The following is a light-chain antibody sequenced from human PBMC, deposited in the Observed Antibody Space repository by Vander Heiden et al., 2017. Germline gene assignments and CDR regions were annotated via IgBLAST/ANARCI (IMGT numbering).Light chain of an antibody. J-gene: IGLJ2*01. CDR2: ANN. Sequence: QSVLTQPPSVSGAPGQRITVSCTGSSYNIGAGYEVHCYLQLPGAAPKLLIFANNTRPSGVPDRFSGSKSGTSASLAITGLQAEDEAVYYCQSYDSSLSGVVLGGGTRLTVL. CDR1: SYNIGAGYE. V-gene: IGLV1-40*01. CDR3: QSYDSSLSGVV.